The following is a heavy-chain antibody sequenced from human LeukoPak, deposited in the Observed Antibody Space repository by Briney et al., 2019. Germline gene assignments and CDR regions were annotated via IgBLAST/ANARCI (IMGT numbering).Heavy chain of an antibody. Sequence: GGSLRLSCAASGFTFSGSAMHWVRQAPGQGLEWVGWIRGDNGNTNYAQKFQGRVTMTTETSTSTAYMELGSLGSDETAVYYCARVDLLTGYYFFDYWGQGTLVTVSS. V-gene: IGHV1-18*01. CDR3: ARVDLLTGYYFFDY. CDR1: GFTFSGSA. D-gene: IGHD3-9*01. J-gene: IGHJ4*02. CDR2: IRGDNGNT.